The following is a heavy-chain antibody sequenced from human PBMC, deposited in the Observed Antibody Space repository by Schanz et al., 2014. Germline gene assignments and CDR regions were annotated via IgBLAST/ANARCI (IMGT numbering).Heavy chain of an antibody. CDR1: GYSINTSDW. Sequence: QVQLQESGPGLVKPSDTLSLTCAVSGYSINTSDWWGWIRHPPGKGLEWIGYIYYSGSTYYNPSPKSRVAVSVDTSKNQFSLRLSSVTAVDTAVYYCASKGLTTDAFDIWGQGTMVTVSS. J-gene: IGHJ3*02. CDR3: ASKGLTTDAFDI. D-gene: IGHD2-8*01. V-gene: IGHV4-28*07. CDR2: IYYSGST.